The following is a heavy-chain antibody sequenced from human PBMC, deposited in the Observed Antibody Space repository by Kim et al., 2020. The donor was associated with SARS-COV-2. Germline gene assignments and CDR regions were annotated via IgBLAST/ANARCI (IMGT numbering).Heavy chain of an antibody. CDR3: ARSIAAAGGVSFDY. D-gene: IGHD6-13*01. Sequence: NPPLKSRVTISVDTTKNQFSLKLSAVTAEDTAVYYCARSIAAAGGVSFDYWGQGTLVTVSS. J-gene: IGHJ4*02. V-gene: IGHV4-59*01.